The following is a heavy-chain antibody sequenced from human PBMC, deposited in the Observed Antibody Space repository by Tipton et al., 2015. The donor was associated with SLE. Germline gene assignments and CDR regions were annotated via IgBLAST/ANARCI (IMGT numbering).Heavy chain of an antibody. CDR2: IWYDGSNK. J-gene: IGHJ4*02. D-gene: IGHD1-26*01. V-gene: IGHV3-33*08. CDR1: GFTFSSYG. Sequence: SLRLSCAASGFTFSSYGMHWVRQAPGKGLEWVAVIWYDGSNKYYADSVKGRFTISRDNSKNTLYLQMNSLRAEDTAVYYCAGSIVGATPPDYWGQGTLVTVPS. CDR3: AGSIVGATPPDY.